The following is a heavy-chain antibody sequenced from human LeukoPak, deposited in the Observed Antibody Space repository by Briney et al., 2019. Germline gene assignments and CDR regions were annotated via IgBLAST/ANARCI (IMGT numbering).Heavy chain of an antibody. V-gene: IGHV3-53*01. CDR3: ARGRRDYGDYPY. Sequence: GGSLRLSCAASGSTVSGNYMSWVRQAPGKGLEWVSVIYSGGDTYSADSVKGRFTTSRDNSKNTLYLQMNSLRAEDTAVYYCARGRRDYGDYPYWGQGTLVTVSS. J-gene: IGHJ4*02. CDR2: IYSGGDT. D-gene: IGHD4-17*01. CDR1: GSTVSGNY.